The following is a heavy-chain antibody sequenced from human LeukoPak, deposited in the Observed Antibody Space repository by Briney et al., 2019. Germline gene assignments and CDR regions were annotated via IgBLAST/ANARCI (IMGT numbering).Heavy chain of an antibody. D-gene: IGHD6-13*01. CDR1: GFTLSAYY. V-gene: IGHV3-69-1*01. CDR3: ARDWYHSPDF. CDR2: SHKDGSA. Sequence: GGSLRLSCAASGFTLSAYYMAWLRQAPGKGLEWLSVSHKDGSAAYPDSVKGRFTISRDNAKNSLYLQMDSLRAEDTAVYYCARDWYHSPDFWGQGTLVTVSS. J-gene: IGHJ4*02.